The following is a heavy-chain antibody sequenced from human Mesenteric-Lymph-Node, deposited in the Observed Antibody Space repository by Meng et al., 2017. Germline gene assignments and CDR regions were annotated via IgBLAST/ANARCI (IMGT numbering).Heavy chain of an antibody. CDR2: IYYSGST. CDR1: GGSISSSSYY. CDR3: AREYSSSWYYYYGMDV. V-gene: IGHV4-39*07. J-gene: IGHJ6*02. D-gene: IGHD6-13*01. Sequence: SETLSLTCTVSGGSISSSSYYWGWIRQPPGKGLEWIGSIYYSGSTYYNPSLKSRVTISVDTSKNQFSLKLSSVTAADTAVYYCAREYSSSWYYYYGMDVWGQGTAVTVSS.